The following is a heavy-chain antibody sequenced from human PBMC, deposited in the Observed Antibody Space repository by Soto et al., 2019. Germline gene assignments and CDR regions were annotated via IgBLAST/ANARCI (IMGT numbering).Heavy chain of an antibody. J-gene: IGHJ5*02. V-gene: IGHV1-18*01. Sequence: ASVKVSCKASGYTFTSYGISWVRQAPGQGLEWMGWISAYNGNTNYAQKLQGRVTMTTDTSTSTAYMELRSLRSDDTAVYYCARRLPPDVYSSAGRWLNWFDPWGQGTLVTVSS. CDR3: ARRLPPDVYSSAGRWLNWFDP. CDR1: GYTFTSYG. D-gene: IGHD6-25*01. CDR2: ISAYNGNT.